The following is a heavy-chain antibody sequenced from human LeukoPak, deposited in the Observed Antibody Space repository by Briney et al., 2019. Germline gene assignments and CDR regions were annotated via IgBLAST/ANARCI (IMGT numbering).Heavy chain of an antibody. CDR1: GFTFSSYW. Sequence: GGSLRLSCAASGFTFSSYWMHWVRQGPGKGLVWVSRIDNDGSSTSYADSVKGRFTISRDNAKNTLYLQMNRLRAEDTAVYYCVRVRRDGSPGAFDIWGQGTMVTVSS. V-gene: IGHV3-74*01. CDR2: IDNDGSST. CDR3: VRVRRDGSPGAFDI. D-gene: IGHD5-24*01. J-gene: IGHJ3*02.